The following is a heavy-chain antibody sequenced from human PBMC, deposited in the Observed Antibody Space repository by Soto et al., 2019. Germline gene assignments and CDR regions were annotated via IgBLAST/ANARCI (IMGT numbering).Heavy chain of an antibody. D-gene: IGHD2-2*02. V-gene: IGHV3-23*01. CDR1: GFTFSSYA. CDR2: MSGSGGST. J-gene: IGHJ6*02. CDR3: AKWGRCSSTSGYTLPYYYDGIDV. Sequence: EVQLLESGGGWVQPGGSLRLSCAASGFTFSSYAMSWVRQAPGTGLEWVSAMSGSGGSTYYADSVKGRFTISRDNSKNTLYRQMNSMRAEDTAVYYCAKWGRCSSTSGYTLPYYYDGIDVWGQGTTVTVSS.